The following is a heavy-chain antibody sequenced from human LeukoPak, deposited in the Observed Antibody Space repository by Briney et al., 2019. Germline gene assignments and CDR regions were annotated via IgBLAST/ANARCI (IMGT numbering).Heavy chain of an antibody. J-gene: IGHJ4*02. D-gene: IGHD3-10*01. CDR2: IYYSGST. Sequence: SETLSLTCTVSGGSISSSSYYWGWIRQPPGKGLEWIGSIYYSGSTYYNPSLKSRVTISVDTSKNQFSLKLSSVTAADTAVYYCARETPYGSGSYPFDYWGQGILVTVSS. V-gene: IGHV4-39*07. CDR3: ARETPYGSGSYPFDY. CDR1: GGSISSSSYY.